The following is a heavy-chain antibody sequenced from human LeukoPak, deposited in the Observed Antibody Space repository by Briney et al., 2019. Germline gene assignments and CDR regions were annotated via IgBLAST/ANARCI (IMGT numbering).Heavy chain of an antibody. D-gene: IGHD3-16*01. CDR1: DDSISDYY. V-gene: IGHV4-59*01. CDR3: TRGAGWLIDY. J-gene: IGHJ4*02. CDR2: FYNSGRS. Sequence: SETLSLTCTVSDDSISDYYRGWIRQPPGKGLEWIGYFYNSGRSTYNPSLKSRVTISADTSKNHFSLKLNSVTTADTAVYYCTRGAGWLIDYWGQGILVTVSS.